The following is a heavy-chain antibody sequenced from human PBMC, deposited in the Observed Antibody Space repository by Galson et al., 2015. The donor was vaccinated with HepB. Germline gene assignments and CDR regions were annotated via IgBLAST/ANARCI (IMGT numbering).Heavy chain of an antibody. Sequence: SLRLSCAASGFTFSSYGMHWVRQAPGKGLEWVAVISYDGSNKYYADSVKGRFTISRDNSKNTLYLQMNSLRAEDTAVYYCAKDVGLERRRGGLRGYFDYWGQGTLVTVSS. V-gene: IGHV3-30*18. D-gene: IGHD1-1*01. CDR3: AKDVGLERRRGGLRGYFDY. CDR2: ISYDGSNK. CDR1: GFTFSSYG. J-gene: IGHJ4*02.